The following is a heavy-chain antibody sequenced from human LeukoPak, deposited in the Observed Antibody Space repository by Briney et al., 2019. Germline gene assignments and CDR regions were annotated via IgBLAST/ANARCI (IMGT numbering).Heavy chain of an antibody. V-gene: IGHV1-18*01. J-gene: IGHJ4*02. D-gene: IGHD3-9*01. CDR3: ARGYYYYDILTGHDN. Sequence: ASVKVSCKASGYTFTSYGISWVRQAPGQGLEWMGWISAYNGNTNYAQKLQGRVTMTTDTSTSTAYMELRSLRSDDTAVYYCARGYYYYDILTGHDNWGQGTLVTVSS. CDR2: ISAYNGNT. CDR1: GYTFTSYG.